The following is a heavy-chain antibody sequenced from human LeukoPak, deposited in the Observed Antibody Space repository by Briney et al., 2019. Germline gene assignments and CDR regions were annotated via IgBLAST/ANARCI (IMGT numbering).Heavy chain of an antibody. D-gene: IGHD3-10*01. J-gene: IGHJ4*02. CDR2: MSYDGKNK. Sequence: PGGSLRLSCAASGFTFSSYGMHWVRQAPGKGLEWVAVMSYDGKNKYYADSVKGRFTISRDNSKNTLYLQMNSLRAEDTAVYYCAKGSMVREFFDYWGQGTLVTVSS. CDR1: GFTFSSYG. CDR3: AKGSMVREFFDY. V-gene: IGHV3-30*18.